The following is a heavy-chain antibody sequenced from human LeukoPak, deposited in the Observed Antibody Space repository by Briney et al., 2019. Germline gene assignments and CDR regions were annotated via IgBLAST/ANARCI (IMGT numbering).Heavy chain of an antibody. J-gene: IGHJ4*02. D-gene: IGHD3-22*01. CDR1: GFTFSSYG. Sequence: GSLRLSCAASGFTFSSYGMHWVRQAPGKGLEWVAFIRYDGSNKYYADSVKGRFTISRDNSKNTLYLQMNSLRAEDTAVYYCAKGSDTSHRYYYDSSGYSGFDYWGQGTLVTVSS. CDR3: AKGSDTSHRYYYDSSGYSGFDY. CDR2: IRYDGSNK. V-gene: IGHV3-30*02.